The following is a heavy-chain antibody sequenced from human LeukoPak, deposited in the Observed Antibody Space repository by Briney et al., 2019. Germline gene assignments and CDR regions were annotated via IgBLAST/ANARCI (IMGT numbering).Heavy chain of an antibody. J-gene: IGHJ6*02. CDR2: IRSKAYGGTT. D-gene: IGHD6-19*01. CDR3: TRDLPIAVAGTYYYYGMDV. Sequence: GGSLRLSCTASGFTFGDYAMSWVRQAPGKGLEWVGFIRSKAYGGTTEYAASVKGRFTISRDDSKSIAYLQMNSLKTADTAVYYCTRDLPIAVAGTYYYYGMDVWGQGTTVTVSS. V-gene: IGHV3-49*04. CDR1: GFTFGDYA.